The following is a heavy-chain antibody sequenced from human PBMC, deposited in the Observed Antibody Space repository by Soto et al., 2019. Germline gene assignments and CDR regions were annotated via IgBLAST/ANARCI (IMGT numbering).Heavy chain of an antibody. J-gene: IGHJ4*02. CDR1: GYSFTSYW. D-gene: IGHD6-19*01. V-gene: IGHV5-51*01. CDR2: IYPGDSDT. CDR3: ARLFDTSGWYDY. Sequence: GESLKISCKGSGYSFTSYWIGWVRQMPGRGLERMGNIYPGDSDTRYSPSFQGQVTISADKSITTTYLQWSSLKASDTAIYYCARLFDTSGWYDYWGQVTLVTVSS.